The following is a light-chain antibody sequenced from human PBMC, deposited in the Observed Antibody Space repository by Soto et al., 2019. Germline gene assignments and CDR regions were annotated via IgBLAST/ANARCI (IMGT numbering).Light chain of an antibody. CDR1: QDIMKY. J-gene: IGKJ1*01. Sequence: AVRMTQFPSSLSASTGDRVTITCRASQDIMKYLAWYQQRPGKAPTVLMHTASTLQSGVPSRFSGTRSGTDLTLTISGLQSEDFETYFCQQYYAYPRTFGQGTKVEIK. CDR2: TAS. V-gene: IGKV1-8*01. CDR3: QQYYAYPRT.